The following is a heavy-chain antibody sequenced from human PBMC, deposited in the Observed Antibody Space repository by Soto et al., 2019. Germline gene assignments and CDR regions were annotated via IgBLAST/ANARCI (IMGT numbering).Heavy chain of an antibody. CDR1: VGTFNTYA. V-gene: IGHV1-69*19. D-gene: IGHD3-10*01. J-gene: IGHJ4*02. Sequence: QVQLVQSGAEMKKPGSSVKVSCQSSVGTFNTYAMNWVRPAPGQGPEWMGDISIMFGVADYAPKLHARVTITADESTGTSYMQLRSLTSEDTALYFCAREVQVHTPAFVYWGQGTLVTVSS. CDR3: AREVQVHTPAFVY. CDR2: ISIMFGVA.